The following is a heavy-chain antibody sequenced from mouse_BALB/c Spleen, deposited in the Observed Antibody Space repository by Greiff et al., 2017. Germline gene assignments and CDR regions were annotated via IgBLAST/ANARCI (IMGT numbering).Heavy chain of an antibody. Sequence: EVKLVESGGGLVQPGGSLKLSCAASGFTFSSYGMSWVRQTPDKRLELVATINSNGGSTYYPDSVKGRFTISRDNAKNTLYLQMSSLKSEDTAMYYCARVPYYGSSYRYFDVWGAGTTVTVSS. V-gene: IGHV5-6-3*01. D-gene: IGHD1-1*01. J-gene: IGHJ1*01. CDR3: ARVPYYGSSYRYFDV. CDR2: INSNGGST. CDR1: GFTFSSYG.